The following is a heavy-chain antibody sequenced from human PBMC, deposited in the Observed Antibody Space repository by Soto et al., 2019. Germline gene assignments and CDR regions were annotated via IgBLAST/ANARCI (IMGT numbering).Heavy chain of an antibody. CDR3: ARGDYYDSSGYQAPFDY. D-gene: IGHD3-22*01. J-gene: IGHJ4*02. CDR2: ISAYNGNT. Sequence: ASVKVSCKASGYTFSSYFISWVRQAPGQGLEWMGWISAYNGNTNCAQKFQGWVTMTRDTFISTAYMELSRLRSDDTAVYYCARGDYYDSSGYQAPFDYWGQGTLVTVSS. V-gene: IGHV1-18*01. CDR1: GYTFSSYF.